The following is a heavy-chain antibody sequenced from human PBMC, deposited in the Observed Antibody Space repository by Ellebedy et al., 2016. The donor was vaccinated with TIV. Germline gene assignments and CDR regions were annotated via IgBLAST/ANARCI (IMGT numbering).Heavy chain of an antibody. J-gene: IGHJ4*02. Sequence: GGSLRLXXAASGFTFSSYAMSWVRQPPGKGLEWVSGVSGSGGSTYYADSVKGRFTISRDNSKNTLYLQMNSLRAEDTAVYYCAKEPDGLLWFGESPDYWGQGTLVTVSS. D-gene: IGHD3-10*01. CDR1: GFTFSSYA. CDR3: AKEPDGLLWFGESPDY. CDR2: VSGSGGST. V-gene: IGHV3-23*01.